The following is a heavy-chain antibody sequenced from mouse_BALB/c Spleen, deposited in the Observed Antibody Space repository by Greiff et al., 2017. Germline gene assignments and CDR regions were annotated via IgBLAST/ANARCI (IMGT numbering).Heavy chain of an antibody. CDR3: ARDRDYYGRGYAMDY. D-gene: IGHD1-1*01. Sequence: VQVVESGPGLVAPSQSLSITCTVSGFSLTGYGVNWVRQPPGKGLEWLGMIWGDGSTDYNSALKSRLSISKDNSKSQVFLKMNSLQTDDTARYYCARDRDYYGRGYAMDYWGQGTSVTVSS. J-gene: IGHJ4*01. CDR1: GFSLTGYG. CDR2: IWGDGST. V-gene: IGHV2-6-7*01.